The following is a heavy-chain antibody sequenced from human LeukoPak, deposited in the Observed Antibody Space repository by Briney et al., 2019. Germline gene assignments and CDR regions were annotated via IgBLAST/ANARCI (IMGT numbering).Heavy chain of an antibody. V-gene: IGHV3-23*01. CDR1: GFTFSSYA. CDR3: AKSRARIAVAGTVYFQH. D-gene: IGHD6-19*01. CDR2: ISYSGGST. Sequence: PGGSLRLSCAASGFTFSSYAMSWVRQAPGKGLEWVSAISYSGGSTYYADSVKGRFTISRDNSKNTLYLQMNSLRAEDTAVYYCAKSRARIAVAGTVYFQHWGQGTLVTVSS. J-gene: IGHJ1*01.